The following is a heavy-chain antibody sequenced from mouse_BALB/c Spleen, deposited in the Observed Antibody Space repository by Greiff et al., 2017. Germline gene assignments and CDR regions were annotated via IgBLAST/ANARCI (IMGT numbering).Heavy chain of an antibody. Sequence: VQLQQSGAELVRPGSSVKISCKASGYAFSSYWMNWVKQRPGQGLEWIGQIYPGDGDTNYNGKFKGKATLTADKSSSTAYMQLSSLTSEDSAVYFCARDDYYGSSPYFDYWGQGTTLTVSS. CDR3: ARDDYYGSSPYFDY. CDR2: IYPGDGDT. J-gene: IGHJ2*01. CDR1: GYAFSSYW. V-gene: IGHV1-80*01. D-gene: IGHD1-1*01.